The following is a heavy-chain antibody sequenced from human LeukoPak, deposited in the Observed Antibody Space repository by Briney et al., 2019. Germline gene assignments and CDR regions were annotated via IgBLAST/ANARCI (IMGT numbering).Heavy chain of an antibody. V-gene: IGHV4-39*07. J-gene: IGHJ5*02. D-gene: IGHD3-3*01. Sequence: SETLSLTCTVSGGSISSSSYYWGWIRQPPGKGLEWIGNIYYSGSTYYNPSLKSRVTISVDTSKNQFSLKLSSVTAADTAVYYCARSPPQGTYFFGLCWFDPWGQGTLVTVSS. CDR2: IYYSGST. CDR1: GGSISSSSYY. CDR3: ARSPPQGTYFFGLCWFDP.